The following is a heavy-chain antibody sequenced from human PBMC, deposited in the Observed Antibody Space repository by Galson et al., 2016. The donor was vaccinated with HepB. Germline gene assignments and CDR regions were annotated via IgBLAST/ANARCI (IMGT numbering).Heavy chain of an antibody. D-gene: IGHD1-26*01. J-gene: IGHJ5*02. CDR1: GFTVSNNY. CDR3: GRDVGP. V-gene: IGHV3-53*01. CDR2: IYSGGTT. Sequence: SLRLSCAASGFTVSNNYMSWVRQAPGKGLEWVSLIYSGGTTSYASSVRGRLTISRDNSKNTLYLQMNSLRAEDTAVYYCGRDVGPWGQGTLVTVSS.